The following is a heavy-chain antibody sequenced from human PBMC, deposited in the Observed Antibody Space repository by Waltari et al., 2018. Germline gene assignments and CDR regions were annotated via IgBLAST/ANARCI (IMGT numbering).Heavy chain of an antibody. V-gene: IGHV4-38-2*02. J-gene: IGHJ4*02. D-gene: IGHD3-3*01. Sequence: QVQLQESGPGLVKPSETLSLTCTVSGYSISSGYYWGWIRQPPGKGLAWIGSIYHSGSTYYNPSLKSRVTISVNTSKNQFSLKLSSVTAADTAVYYCARGGAYYDFWSGYGGVGYWGQGTLVTVSS. CDR2: IYHSGST. CDR1: GYSISSGYY. CDR3: ARGGAYYDFWSGYGGVGY.